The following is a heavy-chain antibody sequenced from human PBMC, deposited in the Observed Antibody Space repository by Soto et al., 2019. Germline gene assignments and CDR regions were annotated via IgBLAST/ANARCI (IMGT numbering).Heavy chain of an antibody. CDR3: AGEPSTTVYYGLVV. D-gene: IGHD2-8*01. Sequence: EVQLVESGGGFIQPGGSLRLSCAASGFTVKSYQMNWVRQAPGKGLEWLSVIYSGGVAYYAASVKGRLTITRDISRNTVDLQMNSLTGEDTSKYYCAGEPSTTVYYGLVVWGQGTTVTVSS. J-gene: IGHJ6*02. V-gene: IGHV3-53*01. CDR1: GFTVKSYQ. CDR2: IYSGGVA.